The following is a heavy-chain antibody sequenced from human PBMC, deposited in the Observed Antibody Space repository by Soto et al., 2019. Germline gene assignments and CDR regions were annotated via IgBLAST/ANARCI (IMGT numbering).Heavy chain of an antibody. V-gene: IGHV2-5*02. J-gene: IGHJ6*03. CDR2: IYWDDDK. D-gene: IGHD6-13*01. CDR1: GFSLSTSGVG. CDR3: AHIVSTGYSSSWYLLRQMNRGYYYYMDV. Sequence: SGPTLVNPTQTLTLTCTFSGFSLSTSGVGVGWIRQPPGKALEWLALIYWDDDKRYSPSLKSRLTITKETSKNQVVLTMTNMDPVDTATYYCAHIVSTGYSSSWYLLRQMNRGYYYYMDVWGKGTTVTVSS.